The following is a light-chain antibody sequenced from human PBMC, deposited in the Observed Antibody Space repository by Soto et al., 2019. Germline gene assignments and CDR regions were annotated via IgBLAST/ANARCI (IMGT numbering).Light chain of an antibody. CDR2: GAS. Sequence: EIVMAQSPAALSVSPGERATLSCRASQSVYSDLAWYQQKPGQAPRLLIYGASPRATGIPARFGGSGSGTEFTLTISSLQSEDFAVYYCQQYNNWPPTFGQGTKVDIK. CDR1: QSVYSD. J-gene: IGKJ1*01. CDR3: QQYNNWPPT. V-gene: IGKV3-15*01.